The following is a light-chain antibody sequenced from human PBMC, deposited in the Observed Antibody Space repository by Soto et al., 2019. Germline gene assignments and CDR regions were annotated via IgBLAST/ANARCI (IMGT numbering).Light chain of an antibody. CDR3: QQYDSSPRT. Sequence: EVVLTQSPVTLSLSPGQRATLSCRASQSISSNLAWYQQKPGQAPRLLIYAASGKATGIPDRFSGSGSGTDFTLTISRLEPGDSAVYYCQQYDSSPRTFGQGTKVDIK. J-gene: IGKJ1*01. CDR1: QSISSN. CDR2: AAS. V-gene: IGKV3-20*01.